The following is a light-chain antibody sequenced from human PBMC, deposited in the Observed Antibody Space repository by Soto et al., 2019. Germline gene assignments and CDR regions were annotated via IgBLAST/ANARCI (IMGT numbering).Light chain of an antibody. CDR3: SSYTISNTLV. Sequence: QSVLTQPASVSGSPGQSITISCTGTSNDVGGYNYVSWYQQYPGKAPKLMIYDVSNRPSGVSNRFSGSKSGNTASLTISGLQAEYEADYYCSSYTISNTLVFGSGTKVTV. CDR1: SNDVGGYNY. V-gene: IGLV2-14*01. CDR2: DVS. J-gene: IGLJ1*01.